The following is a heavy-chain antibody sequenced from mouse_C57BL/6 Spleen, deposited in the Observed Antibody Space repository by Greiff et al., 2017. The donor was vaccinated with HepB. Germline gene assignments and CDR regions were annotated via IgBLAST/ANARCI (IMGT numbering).Heavy chain of an antibody. CDR1: GFTFSDYG. D-gene: IGHD1-1*01. CDR3: ARDFTTPFAY. V-gene: IGHV5-17*01. Sequence: EVHLVESGGGLVKPGGSLKLSCAASGFTFSDYGMHWVRQAPEKGLEWVAYISSGSSTIYYADTVKGRFTISRDNAKNTLFLQMTSLRSEDTAMYYCARDFTTPFAYWGQRTLVTVSA. J-gene: IGHJ3*01. CDR2: ISSGSSTI.